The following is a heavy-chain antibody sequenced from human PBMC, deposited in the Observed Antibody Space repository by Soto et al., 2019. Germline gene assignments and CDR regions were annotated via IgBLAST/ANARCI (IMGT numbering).Heavy chain of an antibody. CDR3: AHTFGRGWTQAYFDY. CDR2: IYWNDEK. CDR1: GFSLSTSGVA. J-gene: IGHJ4*02. Sequence: SGPTLANPTQTLTLTCTFSGFSLSTSGVAVGWIRQPPGKALEWLALIYWNDEKLYRPSLKGSLTITKDTSKNQVVITETNMDPWDTATYYGAHTFGRGWTQAYFDYWGQGTLVTVSS. V-gene: IGHV2-5*01. D-gene: IGHD6-19*01.